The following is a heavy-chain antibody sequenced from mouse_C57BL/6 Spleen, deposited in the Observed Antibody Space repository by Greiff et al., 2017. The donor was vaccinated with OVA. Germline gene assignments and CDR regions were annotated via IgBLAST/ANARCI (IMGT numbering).Heavy chain of an antibody. J-gene: IGHJ3*01. CDR2: IDPSDSYT. CDR3: ANYGSSFWFAY. V-gene: IGHV1-50*01. Sequence: QVQLQQPGAELVKPGASVKLSCKASGYTFTSYWMQWVKQRPGQGLEWIGEIDPSDSYTNYNQKFKGKATLTVDTSSSTAYMQLSSLTSEDSAVYYCANYGSSFWFAYWGQGTLVTVSA. D-gene: IGHD1-1*01. CDR1: GYTFTSYW.